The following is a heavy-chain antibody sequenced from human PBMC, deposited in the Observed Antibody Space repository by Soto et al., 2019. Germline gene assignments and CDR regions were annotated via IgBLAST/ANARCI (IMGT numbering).Heavy chain of an antibody. Sequence: QVQLVQSGAEVKKPGSSVKVSCKASGGTFSSYTISWVRQAPGQGLEWMGRIIPILGIANYAQKFQGRVTITADKSTSTAYMELSSLRSEDTAVYYWARGDVVVPAAHDAFDIWGQGTMVTVSS. V-gene: IGHV1-69*02. CDR2: IIPILGIA. CDR3: ARGDVVVPAAHDAFDI. D-gene: IGHD2-2*01. CDR1: GGTFSSYT. J-gene: IGHJ3*02.